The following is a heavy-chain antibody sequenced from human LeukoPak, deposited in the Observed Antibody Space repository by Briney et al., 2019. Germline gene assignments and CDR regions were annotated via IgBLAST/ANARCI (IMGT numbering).Heavy chain of an antibody. J-gene: IGHJ4*02. CDR1: GGSISSYY. CDR2: IYYSGST. D-gene: IGHD3-22*01. Sequence: SETLSLTCTVSGGSISSYYWSWIRQPPGKGLEWIGYIYYSGSTNYNPSLKSRVTISIDRSKNQFSLKLSSVTAADTAIYYCARDSSGYPYFDYWGQGALVTVSS. CDR3: ARDSSGYPYFDY. V-gene: IGHV4-59*12.